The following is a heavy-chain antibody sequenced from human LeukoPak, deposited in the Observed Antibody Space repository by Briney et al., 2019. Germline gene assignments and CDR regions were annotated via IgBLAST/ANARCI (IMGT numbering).Heavy chain of an antibody. V-gene: IGHV3-43D*03. J-gene: IGHJ4*02. Sequence: GGSLRLSCAASGFTFDDYAMHWVRQAPGKGLEWVSLISWDGGSTYYADSVKGRFTISRDNSKNSVYLQMNSLRAEDTALYYCAKEGRTGYCSSTSCYTGGPFDYWGQGTLVTVSS. CDR3: AKEGRTGYCSSTSCYTGGPFDY. CDR1: GFTFDDYA. D-gene: IGHD2-2*01. CDR2: ISWDGGST.